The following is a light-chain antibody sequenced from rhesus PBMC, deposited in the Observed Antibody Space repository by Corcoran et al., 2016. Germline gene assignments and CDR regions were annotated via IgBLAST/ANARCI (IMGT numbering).Light chain of an antibody. J-gene: IGKJ4*01. Sequence: DIQMTQSPSSLSASVGDRVTITCRASQGITNDLAWYQQKPGETLKLLIYEASSLQSGIPSRFSGSGSGTDCTLTLSSLQSEDFATYYFQHYYNSPLTFGGGTKVEIK. CDR2: EAS. V-gene: IGKV1-22*01. CDR1: QGITND. CDR3: QHYYNSPLT.